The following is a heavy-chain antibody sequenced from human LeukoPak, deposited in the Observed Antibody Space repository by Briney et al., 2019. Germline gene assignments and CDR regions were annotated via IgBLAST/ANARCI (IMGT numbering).Heavy chain of an antibody. V-gene: IGHV4-59*01. Sequence: PSETLSLTCTVSGGSISSYYWSWIRQPPGKGLEWIGYIYYSGSTNYNPSLKSRVTISVDTSKNQFSLKLSSVAAAHTAVYYCASQSSSWDYVDYWGQGTLVTVSS. CDR2: IYYSGST. J-gene: IGHJ4*02. CDR3: ASQSSSWDYVDY. CDR1: GGSISSYY. D-gene: IGHD6-13*01.